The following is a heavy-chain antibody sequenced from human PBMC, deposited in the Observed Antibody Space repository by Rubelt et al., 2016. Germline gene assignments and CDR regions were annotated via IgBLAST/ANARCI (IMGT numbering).Heavy chain of an antibody. CDR2: ISSSSSYT. CDR3: ARDPPINYYYYMDV. CDR1: GGSFSGYY. V-gene: IGHV3-11*06. J-gene: IGHJ6*03. Sequence: QVQLQQWGAGLLKPSETLSLTCAVYGGSFSGYYWSWIRQPPGKGLEWVSYISSSSSYTNYADSVKGRFTISRDKSKNTLYLQMNSLRAEDTAVYYCARDPPINYYYYMDVWGKGTTVTVSS.